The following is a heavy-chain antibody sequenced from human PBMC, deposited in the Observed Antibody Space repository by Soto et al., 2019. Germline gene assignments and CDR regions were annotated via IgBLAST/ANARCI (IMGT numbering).Heavy chain of an antibody. Sequence: SETLSLTCTVSGGSISSGDYYWSWIRQPPGKGLEWIGYIYYSGSTYYNPSLKSRVTISVDTSKNQFSLKLSSVTAADTAVYYCAREYYGSGDPSYWYFDLWGRGTLVTVSS. CDR2: IYYSGST. CDR1: GGSISSGDYY. V-gene: IGHV4-30-4*01. J-gene: IGHJ2*01. D-gene: IGHD3-10*01. CDR3: AREYYGSGDPSYWYFDL.